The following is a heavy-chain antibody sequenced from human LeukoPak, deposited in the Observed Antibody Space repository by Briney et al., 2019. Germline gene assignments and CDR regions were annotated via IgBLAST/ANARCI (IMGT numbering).Heavy chain of an antibody. CDR2: IRSKANSYAT. V-gene: IGHV3-73*01. CDR1: GFTFSGSA. CDR3: AREKYSSSSGAFDI. D-gene: IGHD6-6*01. Sequence: GGSLRLSCAASGFTFSGSAMHWVRQASGKGLEWVGRIRSKANSYATAYAASVKGRFTISRDDSKNTAYLQMNSLKTEDTAVYYCAREKYSSSSGAFDIWGQGTMVTVSS. J-gene: IGHJ3*02.